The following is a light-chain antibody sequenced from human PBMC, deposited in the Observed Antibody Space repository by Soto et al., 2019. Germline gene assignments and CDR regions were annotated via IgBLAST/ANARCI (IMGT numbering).Light chain of an antibody. Sequence: DSVMTQSPDALAVSLSERATINCKSSQSVLYSSNNKKYLDWYQQKPGKPPKLLIYWASTRESGVPERYSGSGSGTDVTLTISSLQAEDVEVDYCQQYYSNPITFGQGTRLEIK. CDR1: QSVLYSSNNKKY. V-gene: IGKV4-1*01. CDR2: WAS. J-gene: IGKJ5*01. CDR3: QQYYSNPIT.